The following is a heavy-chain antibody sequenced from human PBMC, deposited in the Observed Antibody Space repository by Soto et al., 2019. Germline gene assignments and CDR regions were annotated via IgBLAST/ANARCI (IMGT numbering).Heavy chain of an antibody. V-gene: IGHV3-15*01. J-gene: IGHJ6*03. CDR3: TTDPGYCSSTSCLYYYYYYYMDV. D-gene: IGHD2-2*01. CDR2: IKSKTDGGTT. Sequence: GGSLRLSCAASGFTFSNAWMSWVRQAPGKGLEWVGRIKSKTDGGTTDYAAPVKGGFTISRDYSKNTLYLQMNSLKTEDTAVYYCTTDPGYCSSTSCLYYYYYYYMDVWGKGTTVTVSS. CDR1: GFTFSNAW.